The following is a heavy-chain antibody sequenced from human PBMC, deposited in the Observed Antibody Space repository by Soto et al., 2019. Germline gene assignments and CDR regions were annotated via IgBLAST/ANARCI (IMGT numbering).Heavy chain of an antibody. J-gene: IGHJ4*02. Sequence: SGTLSLTCSVSGASINSSSYYGGWIRQPPGKGLEWIGSIYHSGSTYYNPSLKSRVTISVDTSKNQFSLKLSSVTAADTAVYYCARDGVPTNFDYWGQGTLVTVSS. CDR2: IYHSGST. CDR3: ARDGVPTNFDY. V-gene: IGHV4-39*07. D-gene: IGHD2-2*01. CDR1: GASINSSSYY.